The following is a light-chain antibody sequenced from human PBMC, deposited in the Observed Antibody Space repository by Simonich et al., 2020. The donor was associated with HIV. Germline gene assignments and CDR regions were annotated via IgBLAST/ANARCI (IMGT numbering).Light chain of an antibody. CDR1: QSISSD. J-gene: IGKJ2*01. CDR2: AAS. Sequence: DIQMTQSPSSLSASVGDRVTITCRASQSISSDLNWYQQKPGKAPKLLIYAASTLQSGVPSRFSGSGSGTDCTLTISSLQAEDVAIYYCQQYYRTPYTFGQGTKLEIK. V-gene: IGKV1-39*01. CDR3: QQYYRTPYT.